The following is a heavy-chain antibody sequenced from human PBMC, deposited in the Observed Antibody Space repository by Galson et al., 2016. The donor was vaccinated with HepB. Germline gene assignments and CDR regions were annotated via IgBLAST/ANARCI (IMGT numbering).Heavy chain of an antibody. CDR2: IDDSGDHI. CDR1: GLMYTHYA. J-gene: IGHJ5*02. CDR3: ARDRGYRALDL. D-gene: IGHD3-10*01. Sequence: SLRLSCAVSGLMYTHYAMNWVRQAPGKGLEWVSIIDDSGDHIYYAESVKGRFTISRDKATNTLYLQMDSLRAEDTALYYCARDRGYRALDLWGQGTLVSVSS. V-gene: IGHV3-23*01.